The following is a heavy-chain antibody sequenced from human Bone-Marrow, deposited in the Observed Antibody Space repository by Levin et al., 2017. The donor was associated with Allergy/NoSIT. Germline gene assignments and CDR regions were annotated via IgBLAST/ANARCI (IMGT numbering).Heavy chain of an antibody. Sequence: PGGSLRLSCAASGFSLTTYGMSWVRQAPGKGLEWVSGITGGVTRTFYTDPAKGRFTISRDNSRNTVYLQMNNLRAEDTAIYYCAKDARVLDWMFTHFYSWGQGTLVSVSS. J-gene: IGHJ4*02. CDR2: ITGGVTRT. V-gene: IGHV3-23*01. CDR3: AKDARVLDWMFTHFYS. CDR1: GFSLTTYG. D-gene: IGHD3/OR15-3a*01.